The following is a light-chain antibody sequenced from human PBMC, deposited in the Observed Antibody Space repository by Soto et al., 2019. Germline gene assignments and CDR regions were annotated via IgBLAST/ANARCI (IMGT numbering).Light chain of an antibody. CDR2: EDS. V-gene: IGLV2-23*01. CDR3: CSYAGSYTWV. Sequence: QSVLTQPASVSGSPGQSITISCTGTSSDVGGYNFVSWYQQHPGKAPKLVIHEDSKRPSGVSNRFSGSKSGNTASLTISGLRTEDEADYYCCSYAGSYTWVFGGGTKVTVL. CDR1: SSDVGGYNF. J-gene: IGLJ3*02.